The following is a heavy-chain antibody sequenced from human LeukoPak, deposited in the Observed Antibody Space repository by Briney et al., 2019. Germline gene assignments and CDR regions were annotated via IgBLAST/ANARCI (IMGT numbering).Heavy chain of an antibody. CDR2: ISTRSTYI. CDR1: GFTFSNYN. V-gene: IGHV3-21*01. Sequence: GGSLRLSCAASGFTFSNYNMDWVRQAPGKGLEWVSCISTRSTYIYYADSVKGRFTISRDNAKNSLYLQMNSLRADDTAVYYCAREEEWYASGTYYKGFDSWGQGTLVTVSS. J-gene: IGHJ4*02. CDR3: AREEEWYASGTYYKGFDS. D-gene: IGHD3-10*01.